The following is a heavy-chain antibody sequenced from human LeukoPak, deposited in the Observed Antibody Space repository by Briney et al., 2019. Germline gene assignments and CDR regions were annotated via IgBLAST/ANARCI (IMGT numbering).Heavy chain of an antibody. J-gene: IGHJ4*02. V-gene: IGHV1-3*01. CDR3: AKGRYGTTGTTDPFDY. CDR1: GYTFTSYA. Sequence: ASVKVSCKASGYTFTSYAMHWVRQAPGQRLEWMGWINAGNGNTKYSQKFQGRVTITRDTSASIAYMELSSLRSEDTAVYYCAKGRYGTTGTTDPFDYWGQGTLVTVSS. CDR2: INAGNGNT. D-gene: IGHD1-1*01.